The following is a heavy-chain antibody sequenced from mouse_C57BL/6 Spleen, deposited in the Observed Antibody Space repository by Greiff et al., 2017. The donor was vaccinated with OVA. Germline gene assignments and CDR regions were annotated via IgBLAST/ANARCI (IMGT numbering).Heavy chain of an antibody. CDR3: ARDYGYDDWYFDV. D-gene: IGHD2-2*01. Sequence: EVKLQESGGGLVKPGGSLKLSCAASGFTFSSYAMSWVRQTPEKRLEWVATISDGGSYTYYPDNVKGRFTISRDNAKNNLYLQMSHLKSEDTAMYYCARDYGYDDWYFDVWGTGTTVTVSS. J-gene: IGHJ1*03. V-gene: IGHV5-4*01. CDR1: GFTFSSYA. CDR2: ISDGGSYT.